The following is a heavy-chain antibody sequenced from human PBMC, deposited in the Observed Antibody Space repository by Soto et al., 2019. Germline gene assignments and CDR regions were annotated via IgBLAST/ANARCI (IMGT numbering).Heavy chain of an antibody. CDR2: ISWDGGST. CDR1: GFTFDDYT. V-gene: IGHV3-43*01. Sequence: PGGSLRLSCAASGFTFDDYTMHWVRQAPGKGLEWVSLISWDGGSTYYADSVKGRFTISRDNSKNSLYLQMNSLRTEDTALYYCAKVLRLYDFWSGFQNYYYYGMDVWGQGTTVTVSS. J-gene: IGHJ6*02. CDR3: AKVLRLYDFWSGFQNYYYYGMDV. D-gene: IGHD3-3*01.